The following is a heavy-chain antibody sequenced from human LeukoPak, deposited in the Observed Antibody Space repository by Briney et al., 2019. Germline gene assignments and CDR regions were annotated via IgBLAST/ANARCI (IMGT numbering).Heavy chain of an antibody. CDR3: ARDVNTIYGRYFDY. D-gene: IGHD3-3*01. Sequence: PSETLSLTCTVSGDSISSSSYYWGWIRQPPGKGLEWIGSIYYSGSTYFNPSLKSRVTISVDTSKNQFSLKLSSVTAADTAVYYCARDVNTIYGRYFDYWGLGTVVTVSS. V-gene: IGHV4-39*07. CDR2: IYYSGST. J-gene: IGHJ4*02. CDR1: GDSISSSSYY.